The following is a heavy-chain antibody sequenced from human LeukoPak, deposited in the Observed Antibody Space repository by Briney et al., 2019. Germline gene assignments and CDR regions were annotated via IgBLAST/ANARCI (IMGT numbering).Heavy chain of an antibody. D-gene: IGHD1-1*01. CDR3: ARDWKGCERLDY. J-gene: IGHJ4*02. V-gene: IGHV3-33*01. Sequence: GRSLRLSCAASGFTFSSYGMHWVRQAPGKGLEWVAVIWYDGSNKYYADSVKGRFTISRDNSKNTLYLQMNSLRAEDTAVYYCARDWKGCERLDYWGQGTLVTVSS. CDR1: GFTFSSYG. CDR2: IWYDGSNK.